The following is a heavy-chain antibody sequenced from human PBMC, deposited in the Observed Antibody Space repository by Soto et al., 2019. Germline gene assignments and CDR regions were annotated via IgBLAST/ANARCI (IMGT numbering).Heavy chain of an antibody. V-gene: IGHV1-2*04. J-gene: IGHJ6*02. CDR2: INPNSGGT. Sequence: ASVKVSCKASGYTFIGYYIHWVRQAPGQGLEWMGWINPNSGGTNYAQRFQGWVTMTRDRSISTAYMELSRLKSDDTAVYYWARVGGGLASLGYYGMDVWGQGTTVTVS. CDR3: ARVGGGLASLGYYGMDV. D-gene: IGHD3-10*01. CDR1: GYTFIGYY.